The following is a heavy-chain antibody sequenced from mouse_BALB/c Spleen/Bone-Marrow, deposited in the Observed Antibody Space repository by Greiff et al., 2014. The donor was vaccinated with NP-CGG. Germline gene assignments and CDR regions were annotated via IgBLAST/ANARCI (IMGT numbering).Heavy chain of an antibody. D-gene: IGHD2-3*01. CDR2: IYPGDGDT. J-gene: IGHJ1*01. CDR3: AREDDGYYDWYFDV. CDR1: GYTFTSYW. Sequence: VKLQESGAELARPGASVKLSCKASGYTFTSYWMQWVKQRPGQGLEWIGAIYPGDGDTRYTQKFKGKAPLTADKSSSTAYMQLSSLASEDSAVYYCAREDDGYYDWYFDVWGAGTTVTVSS. V-gene: IGHV1-87*01.